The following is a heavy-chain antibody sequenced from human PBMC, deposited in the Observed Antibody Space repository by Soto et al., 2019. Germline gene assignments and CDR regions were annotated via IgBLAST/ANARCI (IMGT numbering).Heavy chain of an antibody. D-gene: IGHD2-21*01. CDR2: IKQEGSEK. CDR1: GFTFSSYW. CDR3: VCGRSFAFDI. J-gene: IGHJ3*02. Sequence: EVQLVESGGGLVQPGGSLRLSCAASGFTFSSYWMSWVRQAPGKGLEWVANIKQEGSEKYYVDSVKGRFTISRDNAKNLLYLKMNSMRAEDTAVYYCVCGRSFAFDIWGQGTMVTVSS. V-gene: IGHV3-7*01.